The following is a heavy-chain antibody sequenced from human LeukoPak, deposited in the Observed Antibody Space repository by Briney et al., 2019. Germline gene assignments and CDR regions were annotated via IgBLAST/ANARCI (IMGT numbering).Heavy chain of an antibody. V-gene: IGHV4-4*07. D-gene: IGHD3-3*01. J-gene: IGHJ4*02. CDR2: FDSSGNT. CDR1: GGSISSYY. Sequence: SETLSLTCTVSGGSISSYYWSWIRQPAGKRLEWIGRFDSSGNTRYNPSLESRVTMSLDTSKNQLSLRLNSVTAADTAVYYCARGLVSEHRGQDLENFFDHWGQGILVTVSS. CDR3: ARGLVSEHRGQDLENFFDH.